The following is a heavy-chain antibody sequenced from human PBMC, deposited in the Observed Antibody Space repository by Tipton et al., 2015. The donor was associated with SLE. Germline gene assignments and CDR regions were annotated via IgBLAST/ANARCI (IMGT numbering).Heavy chain of an antibody. CDR2: IYYTGST. Sequence: LRLSCTFSTDSITNYYWSWIRQPPGQGVEWIGYIYYTGSTKYNPSLKSRVTISIDTSKNQFSLKMTSMTAADTAVYYCAGAPLGSITGFDFWGHGTLVTVSS. J-gene: IGHJ4*01. V-gene: IGHV4-59*01. D-gene: IGHD5-24*01. CDR3: AGAPLGSITGFDF. CDR1: TDSITNYY.